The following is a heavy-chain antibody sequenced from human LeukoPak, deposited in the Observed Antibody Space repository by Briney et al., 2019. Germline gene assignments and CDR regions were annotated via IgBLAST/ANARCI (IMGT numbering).Heavy chain of an antibody. Sequence: GGSLRLSCAASGFTFGSYALSWVRQAPGKGLELVSILSGSATSIYYADSVKGRFTISRDNSRNTLYLQMNSLRVEDTAVYYCAKDQTAYNAFDIWGQGTLVSVSS. CDR1: GFTFGSYA. J-gene: IGHJ3*02. D-gene: IGHD2-21*01. V-gene: IGHV3-23*01. CDR2: LSGSATSI. CDR3: AKDQTAYNAFDI.